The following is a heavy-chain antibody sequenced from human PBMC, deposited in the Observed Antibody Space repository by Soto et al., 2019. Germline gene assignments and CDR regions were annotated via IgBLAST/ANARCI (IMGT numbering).Heavy chain of an antibody. Sequence: QVQLVQSGAEVKKPGASVKVSCKASGYTFATYDINWVRQAAGQGLEWMGWMKPNNGNTGYAQKFQGRVTMTRDTSINTAYMELSSLGSEDTAVYYCARVGQWLVTWGQGTLVTVSS. CDR2: MKPNNGNT. D-gene: IGHD6-19*01. V-gene: IGHV1-8*01. J-gene: IGHJ4*02. CDR3: ARVGQWLVT. CDR1: GYTFATYD.